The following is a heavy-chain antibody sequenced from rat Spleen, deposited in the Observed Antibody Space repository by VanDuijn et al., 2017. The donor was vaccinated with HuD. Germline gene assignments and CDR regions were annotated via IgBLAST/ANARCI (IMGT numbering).Heavy chain of an antibody. CDR2: ISTSGSRT. D-gene: IGHD1-11*01. Sequence: EVQLVESGGGLVQPGRSLKLSCAASGFTFSNYYMAWVRQAPKKGLEWVATISTSGSRTYYPDSVKGRFTISRDNAKSSLYLQMNSLKSEDTATYYCARRRWELGFDNWGQGVMVTVSS. CDR1: GFTFSNYY. V-gene: IGHV5-25*01. CDR3: ARRRWELGFDN. J-gene: IGHJ2*01.